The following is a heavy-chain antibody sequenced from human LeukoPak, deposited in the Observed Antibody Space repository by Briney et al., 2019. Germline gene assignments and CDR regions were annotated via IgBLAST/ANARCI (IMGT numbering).Heavy chain of an antibody. Sequence: PGGSLRLSCAASGFTFSIYSINWVRQAPGKGLEWVSFITGNSNYIYYADSVKGRFTISRDNAKNSLYLQMNSLRAEDTAVYYCARDYRGTTGTGDYWGQGTLVTVSS. D-gene: IGHD1-7*01. V-gene: IGHV3-21*01. J-gene: IGHJ4*02. CDR3: ARDYRGTTGTGDY. CDR2: ITGNSNYI. CDR1: GFTFSIYS.